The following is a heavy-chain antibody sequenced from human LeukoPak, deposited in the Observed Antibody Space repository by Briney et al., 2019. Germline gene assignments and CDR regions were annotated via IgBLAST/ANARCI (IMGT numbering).Heavy chain of an antibody. D-gene: IGHD3-22*01. J-gene: IGHJ4*02. Sequence: SETLSLTCTVSGGSISSYYWGWIRQPPGKGLEWIGSIYYSGSTYYNPSLKSRVTISVDTSKNQFSLKLSSVTAADTAVYYCSGYYSSPERYFDYWGQGTLVTVSS. CDR2: IYYSGST. V-gene: IGHV4-39*07. CDR3: SGYYSSPERYFDY. CDR1: GGSISSYY.